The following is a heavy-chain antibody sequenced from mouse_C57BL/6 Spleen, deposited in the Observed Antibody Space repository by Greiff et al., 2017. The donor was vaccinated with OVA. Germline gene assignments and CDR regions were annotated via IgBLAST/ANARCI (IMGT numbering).Heavy chain of an antibody. V-gene: IGHV2-6-1*01. J-gene: IGHJ1*03. Sequence: VKLMESGPGLVAPSQSLSITCTASGFSLTSYGVHWVRQPPGTGLEWLVVIWSDGSTTYNSALKSRLSISKDNSKSQVFLKMNSLQTDDTAMYYCARHYYGSSYWYFDVWGTGTTVTVSS. CDR2: IWSDGST. D-gene: IGHD1-1*01. CDR1: GFSLTSYG. CDR3: ARHYYGSSYWYFDV.